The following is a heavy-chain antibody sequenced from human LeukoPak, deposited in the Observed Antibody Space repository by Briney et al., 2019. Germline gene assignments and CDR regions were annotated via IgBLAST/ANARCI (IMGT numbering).Heavy chain of an antibody. D-gene: IGHD3-10*01. V-gene: IGHV3-33*01. CDR1: GFTFSSYG. Sequence: PGGSLRLSCAASGFTFSSYGMHWVRQAPGKGLEWVAVIWYDGSNKYYADSVKGRFTISRDNSKNSLYLQMNSLSDDDTALYYCARDGASGSYSYYFDYWGQGTLVTVSS. CDR3: ARDGASGSYSYYFDY. CDR2: IWYDGSNK. J-gene: IGHJ4*02.